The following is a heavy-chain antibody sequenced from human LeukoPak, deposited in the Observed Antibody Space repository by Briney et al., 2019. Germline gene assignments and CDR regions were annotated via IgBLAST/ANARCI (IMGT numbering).Heavy chain of an antibody. Sequence: GASLRLSCAASGFTFSSYGMHWVRQAPGKGLEWVAFIRYDGSNKFYADSVKGRFTISRDNSKNTLYLQMYSLRAEDTAVYYCAKDLDYYGSGSYTFDYWGQGTLVTVSS. V-gene: IGHV3-30*02. J-gene: IGHJ4*02. CDR3: AKDLDYYGSGSYTFDY. CDR2: IRYDGSNK. D-gene: IGHD3-10*01. CDR1: GFTFSSYG.